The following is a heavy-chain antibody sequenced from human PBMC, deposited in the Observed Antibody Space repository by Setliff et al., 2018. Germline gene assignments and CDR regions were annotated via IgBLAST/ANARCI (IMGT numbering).Heavy chain of an antibody. J-gene: IGHJ4*02. CDR1: GGSISSSSYY. CDR3: ARDRYYGSGSYYNYFDK. V-gene: IGHV4-61*09. D-gene: IGHD3-10*01. Sequence: SETLSLTCTVSGGSISSSSYYWSWIRQPAGKGLEWIGHIYTSGSTNYNPSLKSRVTMSLDTSKNQFSLNLSSVTAADTAVYYCARDRYYGSGSYYNYFDKWGQGSLVTVSS. CDR2: IYTSGST.